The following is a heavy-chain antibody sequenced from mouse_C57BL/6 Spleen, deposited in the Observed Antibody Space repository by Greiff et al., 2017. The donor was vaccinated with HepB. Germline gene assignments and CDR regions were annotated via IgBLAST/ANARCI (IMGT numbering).Heavy chain of an antibody. Sequence: EVKLMESGGGLVKPGGSLKLSCAASGFTFSSYAMSWVRQTPEKRLEWVATISDGGSYTYYPDNVKGRFTISRDNAKNNLYLQMSHLKSEDTAMYYCARDHGDYDWFAYWGQGTLVTVSA. V-gene: IGHV5-4*01. CDR3: ARDHGDYDWFAY. J-gene: IGHJ3*01. D-gene: IGHD2-4*01. CDR1: GFTFSSYA. CDR2: ISDGGSYT.